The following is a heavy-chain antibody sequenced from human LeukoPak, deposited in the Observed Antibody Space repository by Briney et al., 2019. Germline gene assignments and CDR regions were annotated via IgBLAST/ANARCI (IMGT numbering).Heavy chain of an antibody. CDR2: ISSSSSTI. CDR1: GFTFSSYS. Sequence: GGSLRLSCAASGFTFSSYSMNWVRQAPGKGLEWVSYISSSSSTIYYADSVKGRFTISRDNAKNSLYLQMNSLRAEDTAVYYCARGALAAAAGWFDPWGQGTLVTVSS. J-gene: IGHJ5*02. CDR3: ARGALAAAAGWFDP. V-gene: IGHV3-48*01. D-gene: IGHD6-13*01.